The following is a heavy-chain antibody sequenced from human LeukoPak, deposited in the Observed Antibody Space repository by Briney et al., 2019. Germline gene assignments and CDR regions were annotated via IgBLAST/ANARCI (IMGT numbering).Heavy chain of an antibody. V-gene: IGHV1-18*01. CDR1: GGTFSSYA. D-gene: IGHD2-15*01. Sequence: GASVKVSCKASGGTFSSYAISWVRQAPGQGLEWMGWISGYNGNTNYARNLQGRVTMTTDTSTSTAYMELRSLRSDDTAVYYCATCSGGSCYPNGLDYWGQGTLVTVSS. CDR2: ISGYNGNT. CDR3: ATCSGGSCYPNGLDY. J-gene: IGHJ4*02.